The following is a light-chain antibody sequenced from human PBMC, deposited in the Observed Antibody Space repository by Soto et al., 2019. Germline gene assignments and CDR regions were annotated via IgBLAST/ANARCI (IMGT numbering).Light chain of an antibody. J-gene: IGKJ2*01. Sequence: GWPQSQFSLPATFGQSAPMPCTSSQGLVSSEGAMSWNWFQQRPAQSPRRLICKVSIRDSGVPDRFSGSGSGTAFTLKISGVEAEDVATYYCMQATNWPPLYTFGQGTKLEIK. V-gene: IGKV2-30*01. CDR1: QGLVSSEGAMS. CDR2: KVS. CDR3: MQATNWPPLYT.